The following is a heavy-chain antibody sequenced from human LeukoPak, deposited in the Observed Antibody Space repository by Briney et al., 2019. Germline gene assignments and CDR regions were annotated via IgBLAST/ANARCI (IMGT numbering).Heavy chain of an antibody. CDR3: ARGLRYFDVLLSEIEYGMDV. Sequence: GGSLRLSCAASGFTFSSYDMHWVRQATGKGLEWVSAIGTAGDTYYPGSVKGRFTISRENAKNRLYLQMNSLSAGDTAVYYCARGLRYFDVLLSEIEYGMDVWGQGTTVTVSS. D-gene: IGHD3-9*01. J-gene: IGHJ6*02. V-gene: IGHV3-13*01. CDR1: GFTFSSYD. CDR2: IGTAGDT.